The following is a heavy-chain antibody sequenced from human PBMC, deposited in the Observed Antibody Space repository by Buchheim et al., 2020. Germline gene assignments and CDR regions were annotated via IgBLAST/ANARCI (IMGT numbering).Heavy chain of an antibody. D-gene: IGHD2-15*01. CDR2: IKEDGSDK. Sequence: EVQLVESGGGLVQPGGTLRLSCAASGFTFSTYWMSWVRQAPGKGLEWVANIKEDGSDKYYVDSVKGRFTVSRDNAKNSLYLQLNSLRSEDTAVYYCARDFWWLWDYWGQGTL. CDR1: GFTFSTYW. CDR3: ARDFWWLWDY. V-gene: IGHV3-7*01. J-gene: IGHJ4*02.